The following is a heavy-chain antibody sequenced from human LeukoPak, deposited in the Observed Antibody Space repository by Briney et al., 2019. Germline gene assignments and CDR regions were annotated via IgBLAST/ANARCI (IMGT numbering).Heavy chain of an antibody. D-gene: IGHD6-6*01. CDR1: GFTFSSYA. J-gene: IGHJ4*02. CDR2: ISYDGSNK. CDR3: ARDSSSDY. V-gene: IGHV3-30*01. Sequence: PGGSLRLSCAASGFTFSSYAMHWVRQAPGKGPEWVAVISYDGSNKYYADSVKGRFTISRDNFKNTLYLQMNSLRAEDTAVYYCARDSSSDYWGQGTLVTVSS.